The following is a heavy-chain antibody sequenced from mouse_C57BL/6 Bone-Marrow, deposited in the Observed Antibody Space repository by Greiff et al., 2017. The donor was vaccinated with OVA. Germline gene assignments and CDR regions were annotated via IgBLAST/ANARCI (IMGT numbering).Heavy chain of an antibody. CDR1: GFSFNTYA. Sequence: EVQLVESGGGLVQPKGSLKLSCAASGFSFNTYAMNWVRQAPGKGLEWVARIRSKSNNYATYYADSVKDRFTISRDDSESMLYLQMNNLKTEDTAMYYCVRITTVEDWYFDVWGTGTTVTVSS. CDR3: VRITTVEDWYFDV. J-gene: IGHJ1*03. D-gene: IGHD1-1*01. V-gene: IGHV10-1*01. CDR2: IRSKSNNYAT.